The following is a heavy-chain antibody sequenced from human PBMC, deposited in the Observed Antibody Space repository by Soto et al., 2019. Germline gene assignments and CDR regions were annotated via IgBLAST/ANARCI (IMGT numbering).Heavy chain of an antibody. V-gene: IGHV6-1*01. Sequence: PSQTLSLTGASSGGSVSRNSAAWNWIRPSPSRGLEWLGRTYYRSKWYNDYAVSVKSRITINPDTSKNQFSLQLNSVTPEDTAVYYCARDPLHRERDGYNFLTLLDRRARGYYYYGMDVWGQGTTVTVSS. CDR1: GGSVSRNSAA. D-gene: IGHD5-12*01. J-gene: IGHJ6*02. CDR2: TYYRSKWYN. CDR3: ARDPLHRERDGYNFLTLLDRRARGYYYYGMDV.